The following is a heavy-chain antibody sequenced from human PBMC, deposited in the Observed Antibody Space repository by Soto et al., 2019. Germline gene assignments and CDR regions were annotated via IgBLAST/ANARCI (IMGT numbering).Heavy chain of an antibody. CDR3: AKDVAPDDHLYYYYGMDV. CDR2: ISYDGSNK. V-gene: IGHV3-30*18. CDR1: GFTFSSYG. J-gene: IGHJ6*02. Sequence: QVQLVESGGGVVQPGRSLRLSCAASGFTFSSYGMHWVRQAPGKGLEWVAGISYDGSNKYYADSVKGRFTISRDNSKNTLYLQMNSLRAEDTAVYYCAKDVAPDDHLYYYYGMDVWGQGTTVTVSS.